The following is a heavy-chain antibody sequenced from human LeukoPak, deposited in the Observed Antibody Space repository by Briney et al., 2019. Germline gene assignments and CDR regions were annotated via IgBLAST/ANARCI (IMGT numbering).Heavy chain of an antibody. Sequence: KCGESLQISCQGSGYSFTSYWIGWVRQLPGKGLEWMGIIYPGDSDTRYSPSFQGQVTISADKSISTAYLQWSSLKASDTAMYYCARQRQLNYYYYMDVWGKGTTVTVSS. J-gene: IGHJ6*03. D-gene: IGHD6-13*01. CDR3: ARQRQLNYYYYMDV. V-gene: IGHV5-51*01. CDR2: IYPGDSDT. CDR1: GYSFTSYW.